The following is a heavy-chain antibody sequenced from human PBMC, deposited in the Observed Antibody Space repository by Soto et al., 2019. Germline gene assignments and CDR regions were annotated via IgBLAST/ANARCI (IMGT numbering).Heavy chain of an antibody. Sequence: GGSLRLSCAASGFTFSSYGMHWVRQAPGKGLEWVAVISYDGSNQYYADSVKGRFTISRDNSKNTLYLQMNSLRVEDTAVYYCAREYYDSSGYFTAIFDYWGLGTLVTVSS. D-gene: IGHD3-22*01. V-gene: IGHV3-30*19. CDR2: ISYDGSNQ. CDR1: GFTFSSYG. J-gene: IGHJ4*02. CDR3: AREYYDSSGYFTAIFDY.